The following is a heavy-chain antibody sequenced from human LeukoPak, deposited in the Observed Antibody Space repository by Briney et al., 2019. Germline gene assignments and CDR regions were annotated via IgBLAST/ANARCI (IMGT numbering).Heavy chain of an antibody. D-gene: IGHD1-26*01. J-gene: IGHJ4*02. CDR3: ARDWYSGSQGY. Sequence: GGCLRLSCAASGFTFSSCWMHWVRQAPGKGLVWVSRINTDGSTTIYADSVKGRFTISRDNAKNTLYLQMNSLRDEDTAVYYCARDWYSGSQGYWGQGTLLTASS. CDR1: GFTFSSCW. CDR2: INTDGSTT. V-gene: IGHV3-74*01.